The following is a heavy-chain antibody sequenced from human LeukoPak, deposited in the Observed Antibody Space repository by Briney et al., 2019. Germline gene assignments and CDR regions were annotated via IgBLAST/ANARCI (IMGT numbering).Heavy chain of an antibody. CDR1: GYSISSGYY. CDR3: VRLGLRSEG. J-gene: IGHJ4*02. Sequence: PSETLSLTCAVSGYSISSGYYWGWIRQPPGKGLEWIGSIYHSGSTYYNPSLKSRVTISVDTSKNQFSLKLSSVTAADTAVYYCVRLGLRSEGWGQGTLVTVSS. D-gene: IGHD5-12*01. CDR2: IYHSGST. V-gene: IGHV4-38-2*01.